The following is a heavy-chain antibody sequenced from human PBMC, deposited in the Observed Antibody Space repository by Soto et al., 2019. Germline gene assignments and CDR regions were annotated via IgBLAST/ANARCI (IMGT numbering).Heavy chain of an antibody. Sequence: PSETLSLTCAVYGGSFSGYYWSWIRQPPGKGLEWSGSIGAGGRAYYSPSLTSRVTLSVDTSKNQFSLKLSSVTAADTAVYYWARDRVGGSYYDYWGQGTLVTVSS. V-gene: IGHV4-34*01. CDR3: ARDRVGGSYYDY. D-gene: IGHD1-26*01. CDR2: IGAGGRA. CDR1: GGSFSGYY. J-gene: IGHJ4*02.